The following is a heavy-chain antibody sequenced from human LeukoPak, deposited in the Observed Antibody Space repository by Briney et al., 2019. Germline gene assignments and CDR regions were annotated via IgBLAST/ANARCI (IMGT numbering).Heavy chain of an antibody. V-gene: IGHV4-34*01. CDR2: INHSGST. CDR3: ARLYYYDSSGYYRDWFDP. D-gene: IGHD3-22*01. Sequence: PSETLSLTCAVYGGSFSGYYWSWIRQPPGKGLEWIGEINHSGSTNYNPSLKSRVTISVDTSKNQFSLKLSSVTAADTAVYYCARLYYYDSSGYYRDWFDPWGQGTLVTVSS. CDR1: GGSFSGYY. J-gene: IGHJ5*02.